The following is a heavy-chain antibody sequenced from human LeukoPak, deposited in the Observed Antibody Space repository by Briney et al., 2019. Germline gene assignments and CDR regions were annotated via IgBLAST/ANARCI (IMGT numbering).Heavy chain of an antibody. J-gene: IGHJ4*02. V-gene: IGHV4-39*07. CDR2: IYYSGST. CDR1: GGSISSSSYY. Sequence: SETLSLTCTVSGGSISSSSYYWGWIRQPPGKGLEWIGSIYYSGSTYYNPSLKSRVTISVDTSKNQFSLKLSSVTAADTAVYYCARWISTYYDFWSGYFGLWGQGTLVTVSS. CDR3: ARWISTYYDFWSGYFGL. D-gene: IGHD3-3*01.